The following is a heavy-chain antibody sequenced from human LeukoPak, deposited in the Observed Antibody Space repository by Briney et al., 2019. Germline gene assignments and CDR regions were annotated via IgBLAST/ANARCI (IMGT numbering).Heavy chain of an antibody. D-gene: IGHD5-24*01. CDR2: MSYDESNK. CDR1: GWILRQYA. V-gene: IGHV3-30-3*01. CDR3: ARVGVEMATADDGSYYYYYGMDV. J-gene: IGHJ6*02. Sequence: PGWAVPLSCPACGWILRQYAMHELGQAPGKELAGVAVMSYDESNKYYAGSVKDRLTISRDNTKHTMYLQMNSLRAEDTAVYYCARVGVEMATADDGSYYYYYGMDVWGQGTTVTVSS.